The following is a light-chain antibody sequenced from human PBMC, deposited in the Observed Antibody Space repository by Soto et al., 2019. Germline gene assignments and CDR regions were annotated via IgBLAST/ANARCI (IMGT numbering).Light chain of an antibody. V-gene: IGKV3-20*01. J-gene: IGKJ2*01. Sequence: VLTQSPGTLSLSPGERATLSCRASQSLSSSFLAWYQQKRGQAPRLLLYGASNRATGIPDRFSGSGSGTDFTLTISRLEPEDVAVYFCLQYASPLYTFGQGTKLQIK. CDR3: LQYASPLYT. CDR2: GAS. CDR1: QSLSSSF.